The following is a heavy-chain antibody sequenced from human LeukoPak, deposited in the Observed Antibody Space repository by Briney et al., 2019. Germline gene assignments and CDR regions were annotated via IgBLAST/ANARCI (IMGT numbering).Heavy chain of an antibody. D-gene: IGHD6-6*01. CDR1: GFTFSSFS. J-gene: IGHJ5*02. CDR3: ARPPFEYSSSSGWFDP. V-gene: IGHV3-21*01. CDR2: ISSGSSYI. Sequence: GSLRLSCAASGFTFSSFSMNWVRQAPGKGLEWVSSISSGSSYIYYADSVKGRFTISRDNAKNSLYLQMNSLRADDTAVYYCARPPFEYSSSSGWFDPWGQGTLVTVSS.